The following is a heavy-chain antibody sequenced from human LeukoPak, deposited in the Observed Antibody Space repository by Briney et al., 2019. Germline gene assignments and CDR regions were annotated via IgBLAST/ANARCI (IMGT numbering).Heavy chain of an antibody. CDR1: GGTFSSYA. CDR2: IIPIFGTA. Sequence: GSPVKVSCKASGGTFSSYAISWVRQAPGQGLEWMGGIIPIFGTANYAQRFQGRVTITTDESTSTAYMELSSLRSEDTAVYYCARVGLAAAGTIDYWGQGTLVTVSS. V-gene: IGHV1-69*05. J-gene: IGHJ4*02. CDR3: ARVGLAAAGTIDY. D-gene: IGHD6-13*01.